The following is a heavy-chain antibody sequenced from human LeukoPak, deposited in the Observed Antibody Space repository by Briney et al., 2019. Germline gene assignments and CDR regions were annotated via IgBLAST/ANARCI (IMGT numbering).Heavy chain of an antibody. CDR2: ISSSGSTI. D-gene: IGHD6-19*01. CDR3: AREQWLAHDL. V-gene: IGHV3-48*03. Sequence: GGSLRLSCAASGFTFSGYEMNWVRQAPGKGLEWVSYISSSGSTIYYADSVKGRFTISRDNAKKSLYLQMNSLRAEDTAVYYCAREQWLAHDLWGKGTTVTVSS. CDR1: GFTFSGYE. J-gene: IGHJ6*04.